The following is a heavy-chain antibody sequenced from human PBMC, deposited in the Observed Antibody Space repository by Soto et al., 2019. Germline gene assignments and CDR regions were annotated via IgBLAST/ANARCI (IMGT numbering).Heavy chain of an antibody. J-gene: IGHJ4*02. V-gene: IGHV4-39*01. Sequence: QLQLQESGPGLVKPSETLSLTCTVSGGSISSSSYYWGWIRQPPGKGLEWVGSIYYSGSTYYNSSLKRRVTISVDTSQNQFSLKLSSVTAADTAVYYCTRQGNSSGFRRPIRQFDYWGQGTLVTVSS. CDR2: IYYSGST. CDR3: TRQGNSSGFRRPIRQFDY. CDR1: GGSISSSSYY. D-gene: IGHD5-18*01.